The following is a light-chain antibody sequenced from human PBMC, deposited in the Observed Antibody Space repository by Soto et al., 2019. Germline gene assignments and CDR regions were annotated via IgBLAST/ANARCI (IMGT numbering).Light chain of an antibody. CDR1: QSVRTSY. Sequence: IVLNQSPCTLSLYQGERATLSCRASQSVRTSYFAWYQQKPGQAPRLLMYEASSRATGIPDRFSGSGSGTDFTLTISRLEAEDFAVYYCQQRNVWPPVTFAQGTRLE. V-gene: IGKV3D-20*02. CDR3: QQRNVWPPVT. CDR2: EAS. J-gene: IGKJ5*01.